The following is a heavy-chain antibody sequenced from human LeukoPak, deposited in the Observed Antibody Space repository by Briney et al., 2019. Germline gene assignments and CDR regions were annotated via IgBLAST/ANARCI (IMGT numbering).Heavy chain of an antibody. Sequence: ASVKVSCKASGYTFTSYGISWVRQAPGQGLEGMGWISAYNGNTNYAQKLQGRVTMTTDTSTSTAYMELRSLRSDDTAVYYCARDLAAAGTKAFDIWSQGTMVTVSS. J-gene: IGHJ3*02. V-gene: IGHV1-18*01. CDR3: ARDLAAAGTKAFDI. CDR1: GYTFTSYG. D-gene: IGHD6-13*01. CDR2: ISAYNGNT.